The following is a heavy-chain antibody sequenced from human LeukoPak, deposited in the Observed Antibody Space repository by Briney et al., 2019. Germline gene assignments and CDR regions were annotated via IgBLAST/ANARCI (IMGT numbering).Heavy chain of an antibody. D-gene: IGHD4-17*01. Sequence: GGSLRPSCTASALTFSNYATTCGRQAPGKGLEWVSSIIGSGRGTYYADSVKGRFSVSRDNSQNTVFLHMNSLRADDTALYYCSKDPNGDYVGAFDMWGPGTMVTVSP. CDR3: SKDPNGDYVGAFDM. CDR1: ALTFSNYA. J-gene: IGHJ3*02. V-gene: IGHV3-23*01. CDR2: IIGSGRGT.